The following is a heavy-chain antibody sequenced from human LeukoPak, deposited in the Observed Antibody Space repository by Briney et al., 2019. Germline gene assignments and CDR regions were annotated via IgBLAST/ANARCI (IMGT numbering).Heavy chain of an antibody. Sequence: GGSLRLSCAASGFTFSDYNMNWVRQAPGKGLEWVATIVSDGFNSYYTDSVKGRFAISRDNSKQTIYLQMNSLRAEDTAVYYCAKDLVLFFGDTRGQGTLVTVSS. V-gene: IGHV3-23*01. CDR1: GFTFSDYN. CDR2: IVSDGFNS. D-gene: IGHD3-10*01. J-gene: IGHJ5*02. CDR3: AKDLVLFFGDT.